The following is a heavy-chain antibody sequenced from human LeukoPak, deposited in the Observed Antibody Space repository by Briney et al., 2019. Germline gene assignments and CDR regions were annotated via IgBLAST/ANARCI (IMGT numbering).Heavy chain of an antibody. CDR1: GFTFSSYE. Sequence: GGSLRLSCAASGFTFSSYEMNWIRQAPGKGLEWVSYISSSGSTIYYADSVKGRFTISRDNAKNSLYLQMNGLRAEDTAVYYCAELGITMIGGVWGKGTTVTISS. J-gene: IGHJ6*04. CDR3: AELGITMIGGV. V-gene: IGHV3-48*03. CDR2: ISSSGSTI. D-gene: IGHD3-10*02.